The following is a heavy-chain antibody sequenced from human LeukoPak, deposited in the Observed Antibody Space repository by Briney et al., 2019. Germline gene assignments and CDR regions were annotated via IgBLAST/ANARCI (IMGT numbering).Heavy chain of an antibody. CDR1: GVSISSYY. D-gene: IGHD6-13*01. J-gene: IGHJ4*02. V-gene: IGHV4-59*01. CDR2: IYYSGST. CDR3: ANVGYSSSLPPGY. Sequence: PSETLSLTCTVSGVSISSYYWSWIRQPPGKGLEWIGYIYYSGSTNYNPSLKSRVTISVDTSKNQFSLKLSSVTAADTAVYYCANVGYSSSLPPGYWGQGTLVTVSS.